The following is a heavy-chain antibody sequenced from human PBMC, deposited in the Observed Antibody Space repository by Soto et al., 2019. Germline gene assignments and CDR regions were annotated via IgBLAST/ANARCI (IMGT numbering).Heavy chain of an antibody. CDR2: ASASGSGT. V-gene: IGHV3-23*01. Sequence: GESLKISCAASGFTFSDFAMAWVRQAPGKGLEWVSSASASGSGTYYADSVKGRFTISRDNSKNTLFLHMTNLRAGDTALYFCAKGRPGVAAAPDYWGQGTLVTVSS. D-gene: IGHD2-21*01. CDR1: GFTFSDFA. CDR3: AKGRPGVAAAPDY. J-gene: IGHJ4*02.